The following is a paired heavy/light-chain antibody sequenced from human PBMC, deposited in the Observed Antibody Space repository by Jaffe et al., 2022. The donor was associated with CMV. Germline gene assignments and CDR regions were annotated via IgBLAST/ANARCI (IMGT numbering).Light chain of an antibody. CDR2: GAS. CDR3: QQYGSSPET. V-gene: IGKV3-20*01. Sequence: EIVLTQSPGTLSLSPGERATLSCRASQSVSSSYLAWYQQKPGQAPRLLIYGASSRATGIPDRFSGSGSGTDFTLTISRLEPEDFAVYYCQQYGSSPETFGQGTKLEIK. J-gene: IGKJ2*01. CDR1: QSVSSSY.
Heavy chain of an antibody. V-gene: IGHV4-4*07. CDR3: ARDRPITRFLELSQPLDV. Sequence: QVQLQESGPGLVKPSETLSLTCTVSGGSISSYYWSWIRQPAGKGLEWIGRIYTSGSTNYNPSLKSRVTMSVDTSKNQFSLKLSSVTAADTAVYYCARDRPITRFLELSQPLDVWGQGTTVTVSS. CDR2: IYTSGST. CDR1: GGSISSYY. D-gene: IGHD3-3*01. J-gene: IGHJ6*02.